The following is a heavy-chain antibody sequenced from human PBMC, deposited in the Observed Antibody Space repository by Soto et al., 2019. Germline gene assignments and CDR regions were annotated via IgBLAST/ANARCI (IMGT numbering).Heavy chain of an antibody. CDR1: GGSFSGYY. J-gene: IGHJ4*02. Sequence: SETLSLTCAVYGGSFSGYYWSWIRQPPGKGLEWIGEINHSGSTNYNPSLKTRVTISVDTSKNQFSVKMSSVTAADTAVYYCASGSSAFDYWGQGTLVTVSS. D-gene: IGHD6-6*01. CDR3: ASGSSAFDY. CDR2: INHSGST. V-gene: IGHV4-34*01.